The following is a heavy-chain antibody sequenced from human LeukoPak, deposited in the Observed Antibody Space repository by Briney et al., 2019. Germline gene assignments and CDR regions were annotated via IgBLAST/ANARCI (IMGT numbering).Heavy chain of an antibody. V-gene: IGHV4-4*07. D-gene: IGHD3-10*01. CDR1: GDSIIPYY. CDR2: IYSTGST. CDR3: ARDAGNYRSGGLDY. J-gene: IGHJ4*02. Sequence: SETLSLTCSVSGDSIIPYYWSWIRQPAGEGLEWIGRIYSTGSTNYNPSLKSRVTMSVDTSKNQFSLKLSSVTAADTAVYYCARDAGNYRSGGLDYWGQGTLVTVSS.